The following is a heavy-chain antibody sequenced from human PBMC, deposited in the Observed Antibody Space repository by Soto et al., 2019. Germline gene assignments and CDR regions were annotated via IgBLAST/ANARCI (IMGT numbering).Heavy chain of an antibody. D-gene: IGHD6-13*01. V-gene: IGHV3-74*01. Sequence: GGSLRLSCEASGFVFTNFWMHWVRHVPGKGLVWVARIDTSGHSTNYAESVRGRFTISRDNAKNTVSLQMNSLRVEDTGVYYCAKDSWYFDLWSQGSQVTVSS. J-gene: IGHJ4*02. CDR2: IDTSGHST. CDR1: GFVFTNFW. CDR3: AKDSWYFDL.